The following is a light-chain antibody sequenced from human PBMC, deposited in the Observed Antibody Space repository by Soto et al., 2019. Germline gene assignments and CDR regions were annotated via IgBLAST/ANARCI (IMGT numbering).Light chain of an antibody. CDR1: SSDVGGYNY. Sequence: QSVLTQPASVSGSPGQAVTISCTGTSSDVGGYNYVSWYQQHPGKAPKLMIYDVSNRPSGVPNRFSGSKSGNTASLTISGLQAEDEAEYYCRSYTSSSSLCVFGGGTKLTVL. V-gene: IGLV2-14*01. CDR3: RSYTSSSSLCV. J-gene: IGLJ2*01. CDR2: DVS.